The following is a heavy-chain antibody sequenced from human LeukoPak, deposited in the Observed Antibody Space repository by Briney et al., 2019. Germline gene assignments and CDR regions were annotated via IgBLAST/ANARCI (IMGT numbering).Heavy chain of an antibody. V-gene: IGHV3-30*18. D-gene: IGHD1-26*01. CDR3: AKDRVGPTLDAFDI. J-gene: IGHJ3*02. CDR1: GFTFSSYG. Sequence: PGRSLRLSCAASGFTFSSYGMHWVRQAPGKGLEWVAVISYDGSNKYYADSVKGRFTISRDNSKNTLYLQMNSLRAEDTAVYYCAKDRVGPTLDAFDIWGQGTMVTVSS. CDR2: ISYDGSNK.